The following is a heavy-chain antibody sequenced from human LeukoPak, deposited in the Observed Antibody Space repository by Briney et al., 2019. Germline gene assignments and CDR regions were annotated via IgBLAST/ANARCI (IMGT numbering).Heavy chain of an antibody. CDR3: ARPPLVVPAGFSGYMDV. Sequence: GGSLRLSCAASGFTFSSYGMHWVRQAPGKGLEWVAVIWYGGSNKYYADSVKGRFTISRDNSKNTLYLQMNSLRAEDTAVYYCARPPLVVPAGFSGYMDVWGKGTTVTVSS. CDR1: GFTFSSYG. J-gene: IGHJ6*03. V-gene: IGHV3-33*08. CDR2: IWYGGSNK. D-gene: IGHD2-2*01.